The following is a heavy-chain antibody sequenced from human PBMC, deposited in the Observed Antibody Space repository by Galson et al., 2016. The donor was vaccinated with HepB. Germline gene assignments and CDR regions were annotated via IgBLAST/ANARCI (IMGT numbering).Heavy chain of an antibody. CDR2: IGTAGDT. V-gene: IGHV3-13*01. J-gene: IGHJ4*02. CDR3: ASMTGTTPGGY. Sequence: SLRLSCAASGFAFSSFDMHWVRQATGKGLEWVSAIGTAGDTYYPDAVKGRFTISRENAKKSLSLQMNSLRAEDTAVYYCASMTGTTPGGYWGQGTLVTVSS. D-gene: IGHD1-20*01. CDR1: GFAFSSFD.